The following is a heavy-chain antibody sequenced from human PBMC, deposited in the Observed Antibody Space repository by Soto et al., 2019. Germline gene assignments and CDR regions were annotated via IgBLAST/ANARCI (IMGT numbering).Heavy chain of an antibody. Sequence: PGESLKISCKGSGYSFTSYWISWVRQMPGKGLEWMGRIDPSDSYTNYSPSFQGHVTISADKSISTAYPQWSSLKASDTAMYYCARVSRFTTVTSGYYYYGMDVWGQGTTVTVSS. D-gene: IGHD4-4*01. CDR2: IDPSDSYT. CDR3: ARVSRFTTVTSGYYYYGMDV. V-gene: IGHV5-10-1*01. J-gene: IGHJ6*02. CDR1: GYSFTSYW.